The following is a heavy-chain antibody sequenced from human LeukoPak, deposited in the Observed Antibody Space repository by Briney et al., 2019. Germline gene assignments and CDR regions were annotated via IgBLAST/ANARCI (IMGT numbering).Heavy chain of an antibody. J-gene: IGHJ3*02. CDR2: ISYDGYNK. CDR1: GFTFSSYA. D-gene: IGHD3-9*01. CDR3: ASWLSLQLNI. V-gene: IGHV3-30-3*01. Sequence: GGSLRLSSAASGFTFSSYAIHWVRQAPGKGLEWVAVISYDGYNKYYADSVKGRFTISRDNAKNSLYLQMNSLRAEDTAVYYCASWLSLQLNIWGQGTMVTVSS.